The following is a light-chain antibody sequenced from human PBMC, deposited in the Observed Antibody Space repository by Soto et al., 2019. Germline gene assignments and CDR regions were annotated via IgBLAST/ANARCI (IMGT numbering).Light chain of an antibody. Sequence: EIVMTQSPATLSVSPGERATLSCRASQSVSSNLAWYQQXPGXAPRLLIYGASTRATGIPARFSGSGSGTEFTLTISSLQSEDFAVYYCQQYNNWPPWTFGQGTKVDIK. CDR3: QQYNNWPPWT. CDR2: GAS. CDR1: QSVSSN. V-gene: IGKV3-15*01. J-gene: IGKJ1*01.